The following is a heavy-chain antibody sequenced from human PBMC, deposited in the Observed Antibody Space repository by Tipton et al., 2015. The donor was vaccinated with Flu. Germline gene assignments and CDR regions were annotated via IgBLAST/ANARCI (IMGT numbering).Heavy chain of an antibody. CDR2: ISSSSSYI. D-gene: IGHD2-2*01. V-gene: IGHV3-21*01. CDR1: GFTFSSYS. CDR3: ARGVVVPAALDY. J-gene: IGHJ4*02. Sequence: SLRLSCAVSGFTFSSYSMNWVRQAPGKGLEWVSSISSSSSYIYYADSVKGRFTISRDNAKNSLYLQMNSLRAEDTAVYYCARGVVVPAALDYWGQGTLVTVSS.